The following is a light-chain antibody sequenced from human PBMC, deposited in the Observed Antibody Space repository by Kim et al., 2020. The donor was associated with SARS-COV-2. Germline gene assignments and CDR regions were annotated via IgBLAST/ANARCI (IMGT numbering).Light chain of an antibody. V-gene: IGKV3-11*01. CDR1: QSVSSY. CDR3: QQRGDWPT. Sequence: LSLAPGERATLYCRASQSVSSYLAWYQQKPGQAPRLLIFDASSRATGIPARFSGSGSGTDFTLTISSLEPEDFAVYYCQQRGDWPTFGQGTKVEI. J-gene: IGKJ1*01. CDR2: DAS.